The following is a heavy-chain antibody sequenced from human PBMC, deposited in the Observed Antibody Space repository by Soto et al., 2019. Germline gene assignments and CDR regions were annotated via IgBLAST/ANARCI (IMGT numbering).Heavy chain of an antibody. CDR2: IRSKANSYAT. D-gene: IGHD2-8*01. Sequence: EVQLVESGGGLVQPGGSLKLSCAASGFTFSDSTIHWVRQASGKGLEWVGRIRSKANSYATAYAASVKGRFTISRDDSKNTAYLQIDSLKTEDTAVYYCTRQPLISYYFYGMDVWGQGTTVTVSS. J-gene: IGHJ6*02. CDR1: GFTFSDST. V-gene: IGHV3-73*02. CDR3: TRQPLISYYFYGMDV.